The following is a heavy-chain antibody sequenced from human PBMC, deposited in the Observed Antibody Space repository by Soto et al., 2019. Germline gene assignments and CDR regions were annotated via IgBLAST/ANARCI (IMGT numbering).Heavy chain of an antibody. D-gene: IGHD2-2*01. CDR1: GFTIGNYG. J-gene: IGHJ6*02. CDR2: ISYDGTIT. V-gene: IGHV3-30-3*01. CDR3: ATTRVGPCSSSICFSGIFDGMDV. Sequence: GSLRLSCAASGFTIGNYGMHFFRHAACKCLEWVAVISYDGTITYYADSVKGRFTISRDNSKNTLYLQMNSLRTEDTAVYYCATTRVGPCSSSICFSGIFDGMDVWGQGTTVTVSS.